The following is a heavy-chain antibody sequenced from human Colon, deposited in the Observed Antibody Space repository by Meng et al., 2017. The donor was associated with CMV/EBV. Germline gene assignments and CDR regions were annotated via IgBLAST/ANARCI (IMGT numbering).Heavy chain of an antibody. Sequence: GESLKISCAASGFTFSSYSLNWVRQAPGKGLEWVSSISHTSDTYYADSLKGRFTLSRDNAQNSVYLQMNSLTAEDTAVYYCARGWPPDFWGQGTLVTV. CDR3: ARGWPPDF. CDR2: ISHTSDT. V-gene: IGHV3-21*06. D-gene: IGHD6-13*01. J-gene: IGHJ1*01. CDR1: GFTFSSYS.